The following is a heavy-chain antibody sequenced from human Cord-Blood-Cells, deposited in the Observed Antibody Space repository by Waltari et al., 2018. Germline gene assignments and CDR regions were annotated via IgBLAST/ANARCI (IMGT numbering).Heavy chain of an antibody. D-gene: IGHD2-2*01. J-gene: IGHJ6*03. V-gene: IGHV2-5*01. CDR2: IYWNDDK. CDR1: GFSLSTSGVG. Sequence: QITLKESGPTLVKPTQTLTLTCPFSGFSLSTSGVGVGWIRQPPGKALEWLALIYWNDDKRYSPSLKSRLTITKDTSKNQVVLTMTNMDPVDTATYYCAHSRYCSSTSCFRRYYYMDVWGKGTTVTVSS. CDR3: AHSRYCSSTSCFRRYYYMDV.